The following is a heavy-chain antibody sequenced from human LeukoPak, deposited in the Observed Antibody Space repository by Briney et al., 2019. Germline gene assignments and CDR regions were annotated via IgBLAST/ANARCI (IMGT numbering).Heavy chain of an antibody. V-gene: IGHV4-59*01. D-gene: IGHD3-16*01. Sequence: ETLSLTCSVSGDSISSYFWAWIRQPPGKGLEWIGYVCYNGTTNYNPSLRNRVAISIDTSKNQFSLKLNSATAADTAVYYCATSGGFNSPRHYWGQGTLVTVSS. J-gene: IGHJ4*02. CDR3: ATSGGFNSPRHY. CDR2: VCYNGTT. CDR1: GDSISSYF.